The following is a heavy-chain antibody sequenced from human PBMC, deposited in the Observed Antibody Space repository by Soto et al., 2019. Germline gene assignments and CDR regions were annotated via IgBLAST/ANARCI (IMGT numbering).Heavy chain of an antibody. CDR2: ITTSSYT. Sequence: PGGSLRLSCAASGFSFSDSYMSWIRQAPGKGLEWVSYITTSSYTNYADSVKGRFTFSRDNSKNTLYLQMNSLRAEDTAVYYCAKTANGWFSAFDIWGQGTMVTVSS. D-gene: IGHD6-19*01. J-gene: IGHJ3*02. CDR1: GFSFSDSY. CDR3: AKTANGWFSAFDI. V-gene: IGHV3-11*03.